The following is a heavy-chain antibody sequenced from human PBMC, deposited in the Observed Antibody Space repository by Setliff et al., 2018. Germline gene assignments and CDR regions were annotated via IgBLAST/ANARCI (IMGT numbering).Heavy chain of an antibody. V-gene: IGHV5-51*01. CDR1: GYSFTDYW. D-gene: IGHD5-12*01. Sequence: GESLTISCKASGYSFTDYWIAWVRQMPGKGLEWMGIIYPSNSNIKYSPSFEAQITFSVDKSITTAYLQWSSLKAPDTAIYYCARHRVGNSGYAIPILDFWGQGALVTVPQ. CDR3: ARHRVGNSGYAIPILDF. CDR2: IYPSNSNI. J-gene: IGHJ4*02.